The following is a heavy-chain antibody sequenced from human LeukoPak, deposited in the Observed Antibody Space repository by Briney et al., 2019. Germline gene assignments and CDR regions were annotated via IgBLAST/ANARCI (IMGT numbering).Heavy chain of an antibody. CDR1: GYTFTSYY. D-gene: IGHD6-13*01. V-gene: IGHV1-46*01. J-gene: IGHJ4*02. CDR2: INPSGGST. CDR3: AKAPGPLIAAAVYFDY. Sequence: ASVKVSCKAFGYTFTSYYMHWVRQAPGQGLEWMGIINPSGGSTSYAQKFQGRVTMTRDMSTSTVYMELSSLRAEDTALYYCAKAPGPLIAAAVYFDYWGQGTLVTVSS.